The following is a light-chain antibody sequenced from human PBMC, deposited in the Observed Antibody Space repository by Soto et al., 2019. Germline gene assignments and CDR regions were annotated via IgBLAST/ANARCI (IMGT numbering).Light chain of an antibody. CDR1: QSVSRN. CDR2: GAS. Sequence: EIVMTQSPATLSVSPGERATLSCRASQSVSRNLAWYQQKIGQAPRLLIYGASTRATGIPARFSGSGSGTEFTLTISSLQSEDFAIYYCQHYNNWPPWTFGQGTKVEIK. J-gene: IGKJ1*01. CDR3: QHYNNWPPWT. V-gene: IGKV3-15*01.